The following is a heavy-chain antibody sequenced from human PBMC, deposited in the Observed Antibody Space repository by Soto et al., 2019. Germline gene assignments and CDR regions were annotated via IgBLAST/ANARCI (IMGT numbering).Heavy chain of an antibody. CDR1: GGSISSSSYY. V-gene: IGHV4-39*01. D-gene: IGHD3-3*01. CDR3: ARPSGRITIFGVVIGPFDP. CDR2: IYYSGST. J-gene: IGHJ5*02. Sequence: PSETLSLTCTVSGGSISSSSYYWGWIRQPPGKGLEWIGSIYYSGSTYYNPSLKGRVTISVDTSKNQFSLKLSSVTAADTAVYYCARPSGRITIFGVVIGPFDPWGQGTLVTVSS.